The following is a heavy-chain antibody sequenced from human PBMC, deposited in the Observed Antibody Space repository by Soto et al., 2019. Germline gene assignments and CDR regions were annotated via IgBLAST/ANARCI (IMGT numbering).Heavy chain of an antibody. CDR1: GHSFTNYW. D-gene: IGHD3-10*01. V-gene: IGHV5-51*01. Sequence: GASLKISCKDSGHSFTNYWIVWVRQMPGKGLEWMGTNYPDDSETRYSPSFQGQVTISADKSINTAYLQWSSLKASDTAIYYCATTQSSATFKTYYYDMHVWGQGTTVTVSS. CDR3: ATTQSSATFKTYYYDMHV. CDR2: NYPDDSET. J-gene: IGHJ6*02.